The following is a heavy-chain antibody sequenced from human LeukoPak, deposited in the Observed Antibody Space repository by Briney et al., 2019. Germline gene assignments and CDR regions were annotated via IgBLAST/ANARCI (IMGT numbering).Heavy chain of an antibody. D-gene: IGHD3-3*01. V-gene: IGHV4-34*01. CDR3: ARVWDFWSGYYTQPFDY. CDR1: GGPFSGYY. Sequence: SETLSLTCAVSGGPFSGYYWSWIRQPPGQGLEWIGEINHSGSTNYNPSLKSRVTISVDTFKNQFSLNLSSVNAADTAVYYCARVWDFWSGYYTQPFDYWGQGTLVTVSS. J-gene: IGHJ4*02. CDR2: INHSGST.